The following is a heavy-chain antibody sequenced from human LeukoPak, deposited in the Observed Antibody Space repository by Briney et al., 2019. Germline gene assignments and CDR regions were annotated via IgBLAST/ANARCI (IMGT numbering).Heavy chain of an antibody. V-gene: IGHV3-74*01. CDR3: ARAPGDPPNY. CDR2: TNSDGSST. Sequence: GGSLRLSCAASGFTFSSYWMHWVRQAPGKGLVWVSRTNSDGSSTSYADSVKGRFTISRDNAKNSLYLQMNSLRAEDTAVYYCARAPGDPPNYWGQGTLVTVSS. D-gene: IGHD4-17*01. J-gene: IGHJ4*02. CDR1: GFTFSSYW.